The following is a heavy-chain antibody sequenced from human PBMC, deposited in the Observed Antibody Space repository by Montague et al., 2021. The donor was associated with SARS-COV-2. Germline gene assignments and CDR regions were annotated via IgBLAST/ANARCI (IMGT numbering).Heavy chain of an antibody. CDR2: IWYDGSNK. D-gene: IGHD2-21*02. Sequence: SLRLSCAASGFTFSSYEMNWVRQAPGKGLEWVAVIWYDGSNKYYADSVKGRFTISRDNSKNTLYLQMNSLRAEDTAVYYCAREGIVVVTGNGLDYWGQGTLVTVSS. CDR3: AREGIVVVTGNGLDY. J-gene: IGHJ4*02. V-gene: IGHV3-33*08. CDR1: GFTFSSYE.